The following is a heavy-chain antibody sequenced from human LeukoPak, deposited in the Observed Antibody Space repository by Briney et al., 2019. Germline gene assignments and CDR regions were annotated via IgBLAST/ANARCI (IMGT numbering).Heavy chain of an antibody. J-gene: IGHJ4*02. CDR3: AKANLRYFDRLLSAFDY. V-gene: IGHV3-23*01. CDR2: ISGTGGST. CDR1: GFTFSSYA. D-gene: IGHD3-9*01. Sequence: GGSLRLSCAASGFTFSSYAMSWVRQAPGKGLEWVSAISGTGGSTYYADSVKGRFTISRDNSKNTLFLQMNSLRAEDTAVYYCAKANLRYFDRLLSAFDYWGQGTLVTVSS.